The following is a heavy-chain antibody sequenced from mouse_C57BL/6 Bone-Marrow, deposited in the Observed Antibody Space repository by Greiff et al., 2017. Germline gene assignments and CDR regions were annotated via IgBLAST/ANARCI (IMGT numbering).Heavy chain of an antibody. CDR3: ARSTIYDYAMDY. V-gene: IGHV5-6*01. Sequence: EVMLVESGGDLVKPGGSLKLSCAASGFTFSSYGMSWVRQTPDKRLEWVATISSGGSYTYYPDSVKGRYTISRDNAKNTLYLQMSSLKSEDTAMYYCARSTIYDYAMDYWGQGTSVTVSS. CDR2: ISSGGSYT. D-gene: IGHD2-1*01. CDR1: GFTFSSYG. J-gene: IGHJ4*01.